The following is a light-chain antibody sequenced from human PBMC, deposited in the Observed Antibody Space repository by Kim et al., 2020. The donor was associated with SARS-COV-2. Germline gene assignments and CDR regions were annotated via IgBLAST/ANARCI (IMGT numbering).Light chain of an antibody. CDR1: QRVRINS. V-gene: IGKV3-20*01. CDR3: HQCDGSPPYT. Sequence: SPGYEATLSCRASQRVRINSLACYQQRRGQSPRLLIYGTSNRATGIPDRFSGSGSGTDFTLTISRLEPEDFAVYYCHQCDGSPPYTFGQGTKLEI. CDR2: GTS. J-gene: IGKJ2*01.